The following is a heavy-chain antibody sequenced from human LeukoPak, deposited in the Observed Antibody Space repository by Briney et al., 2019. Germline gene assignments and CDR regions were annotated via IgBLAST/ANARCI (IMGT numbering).Heavy chain of an antibody. V-gene: IGHV1-2*02. CDR1: GYSFIGYH. CDR3: ASVEMATIGFEH. J-gene: IGHJ4*02. D-gene: IGHD5-24*01. Sequence: ASVKVSCKASGYSFIGYHMHWVRQAPGQGLEWMGWTNPNTGGTKYAQKFQGRVTMTRDTSISTAYMELSSLRSDDTAVYFCASVEMATIGFEHWGQGTLVTVSS. CDR2: TNPNTGGT.